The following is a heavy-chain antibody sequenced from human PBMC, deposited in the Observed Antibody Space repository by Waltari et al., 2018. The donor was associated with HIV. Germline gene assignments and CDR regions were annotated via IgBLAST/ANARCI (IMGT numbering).Heavy chain of an antibody. D-gene: IGHD2-8*02. CDR2: MSGSSGDI. CDR3: ARKYCTEVNCKNLDS. CDR1: GFMFSSYT. J-gene: IGHJ4*02. Sequence: VQLVESGGGPVKPGGSLRLSCAASGFMFSSYTMNWVRQAPGKGLEWVASMSGSSGDIYYADSVKGRFTSSRDNTKSSLFLQMNTLRVEDTAIYYCARKYCTEVNCKNLDSWGQGTLVTVSS. V-gene: IGHV3-21*02.